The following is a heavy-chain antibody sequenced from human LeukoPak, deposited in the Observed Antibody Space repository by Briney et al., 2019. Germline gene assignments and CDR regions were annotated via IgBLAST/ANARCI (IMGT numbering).Heavy chain of an antibody. V-gene: IGHV4-4*09. J-gene: IGHJ6*03. Sequence: PSETLSLTCTVSGGSISSYYWSWIRQPPGKGLEWIGYIYTSGSTNYNPSLKSRVTMSVDTSKNQFSLKLSSVTAADTAVYYCARTGSGYYYSDYYYYMDVWGKGTTVTVSS. CDR1: GGSISSYY. CDR2: IYTSGST. D-gene: IGHD3-22*01. CDR3: ARTGSGYYYSDYYYYMDV.